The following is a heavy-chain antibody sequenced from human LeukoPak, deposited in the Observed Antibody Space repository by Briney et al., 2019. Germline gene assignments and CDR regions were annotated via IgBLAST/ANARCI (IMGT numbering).Heavy chain of an antibody. CDR3: AGSITMVRGVIEN. V-gene: IGHV3-11*01. J-gene: IGHJ4*02. CDR2: ISSSGSTI. Sequence: GGSLRLSCAASGFTFSDYYMSWIRQAPGKGLEWVSYISSSGSTIYYADSVKGRFTISRDNAKNSLYLQMNSLRAEDTAVYYCAGSITMVRGVIENWGQGTLVTVSS. CDR1: GFTFSDYY. D-gene: IGHD3-10*01.